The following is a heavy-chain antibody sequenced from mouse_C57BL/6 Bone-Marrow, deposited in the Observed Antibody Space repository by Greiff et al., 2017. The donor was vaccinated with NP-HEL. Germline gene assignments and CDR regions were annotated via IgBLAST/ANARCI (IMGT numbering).Heavy chain of an antibody. V-gene: IGHV2-2*01. D-gene: IGHD2-3*01. Sequence: VKLMESGPGLVQPSQSLSITCTVSGFSLTSYGVHWVRQSPGKGLEWLGVIWSGGSTDYNAAFISRLSISKDNSKSQVFFKMNSLQADDTAIYYCARGGYDGFPVAYWGQGTLVTVSA. CDR3: ARGGYDGFPVAY. CDR1: GFSLTSYG. CDR2: IWSGGST. J-gene: IGHJ3*01.